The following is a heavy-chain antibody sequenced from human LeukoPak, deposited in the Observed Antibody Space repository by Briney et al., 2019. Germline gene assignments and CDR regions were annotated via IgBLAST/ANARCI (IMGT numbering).Heavy chain of an antibody. Sequence: GGSLRLSCAASGFTFSSYAMSWVCQAPGKGLEWVSTISGSGGSTNYADSAKGRFTISRDNSKNTLHLQMNSLRAEDTAVYHCAKDRGSGWGIDYWGQGTLVTVSS. J-gene: IGHJ4*02. CDR2: ISGSGGST. V-gene: IGHV3-23*01. CDR1: GFTFSSYA. CDR3: AKDRGSGWGIDY. D-gene: IGHD6-19*01.